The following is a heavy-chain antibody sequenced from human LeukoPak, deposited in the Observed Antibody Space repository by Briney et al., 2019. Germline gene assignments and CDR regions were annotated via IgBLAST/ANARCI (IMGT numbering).Heavy chain of an antibody. CDR3: ARVDSSSWYHYYMDV. Sequence: VASVPVSSKVSGYTFASYDISWVRQATGQGLEWMGWMNPNSGNTGYAQKFQGRVTMTRNTSISTAYMELSSLRSEDTAVYYCARVDSSSWYHYYMDVWGKGTTVTVSS. J-gene: IGHJ6*03. CDR1: GYTFASYD. CDR2: MNPNSGNT. D-gene: IGHD6-13*01. V-gene: IGHV1-8*01.